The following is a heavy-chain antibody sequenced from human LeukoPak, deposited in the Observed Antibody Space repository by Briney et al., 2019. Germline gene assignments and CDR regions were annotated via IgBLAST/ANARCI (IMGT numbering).Heavy chain of an antibody. Sequence: TGGSLRLSCAASGFTFSNYAMSWVRQAPGKGLEWVSSISGTGGSTYYADSVKGRFTISRDNAKNSLYLQMNSLRAEDTAVYYCARDSGLVPAVWGQGTLVTVSS. D-gene: IGHD2-2*01. CDR3: ARDSGLVPAV. J-gene: IGHJ4*02. V-gene: IGHV3-23*01. CDR2: ISGTGGST. CDR1: GFTFSNYA.